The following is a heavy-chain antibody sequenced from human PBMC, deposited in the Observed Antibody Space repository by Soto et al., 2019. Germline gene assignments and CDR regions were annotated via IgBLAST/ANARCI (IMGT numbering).Heavy chain of an antibody. CDR3: ARDRAGYYSHFVY. CDR1: RGTFTNYA. D-gene: IGHD3-22*01. J-gene: IGHJ4*02. V-gene: IGHV1-69*01. Sequence: QVYLVQSGAEVKKPGSSVKVSCKALRGTFTNYAFSWVRQAPGQGLEWMGGIMPFFGSGNYAQKFQGRMNITADESTSSVYLELTSLRSEDTAVYYCARDRAGYYSHFVYWGQGTLVTVSS. CDR2: IMPFFGSG.